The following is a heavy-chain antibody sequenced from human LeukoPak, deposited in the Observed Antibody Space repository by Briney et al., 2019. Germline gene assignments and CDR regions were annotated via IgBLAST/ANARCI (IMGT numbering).Heavy chain of an antibody. Sequence: GRSLRLSCAASGFTFSSYAMHWVRQAPGKGLEWVAVISYDGSNKYYADSVKGRFTISRDNSKNTLYLQMNSLRAEDTAVYYCTRRRGHWFDPWGQGTLVAVSS. CDR2: ISYDGSNK. CDR3: TRRRGHWFDP. D-gene: IGHD3-10*01. V-gene: IGHV3-30-3*01. J-gene: IGHJ5*02. CDR1: GFTFSSYA.